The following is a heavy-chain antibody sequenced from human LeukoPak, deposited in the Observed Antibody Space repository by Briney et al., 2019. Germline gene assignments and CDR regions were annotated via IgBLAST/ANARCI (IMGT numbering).Heavy chain of an antibody. CDR3: ARYSGSYSFDY. Sequence: GGSLRLSCAASGFTFSNYWMHWVRQAPGKGLVWVSRINTNGITATYADSVKGRFTISRDNAKDTLYLQMNSLRAEDTAVYYCARYSGSYSFDYWGQGTLVTVSS. CDR2: INTNGITA. V-gene: IGHV3-74*01. CDR1: GFTFSNYW. J-gene: IGHJ4*02. D-gene: IGHD1-26*01.